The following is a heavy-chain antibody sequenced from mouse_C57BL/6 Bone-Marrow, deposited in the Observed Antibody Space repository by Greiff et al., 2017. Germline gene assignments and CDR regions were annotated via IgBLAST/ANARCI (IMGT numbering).Heavy chain of an antibody. CDR2: INPNNGGT. D-gene: IGHD2-1*01. Sequence: VQLKESGPELVKPGASVKIPCKASGYTFTDYNMDWVKQSPGKSLEWIGDINPNNGGTIYNQKFKGKATLTVDKSSSTAYMELRSLTSEDTAVYYGARGGVTTLYYYAMDYWGQGTSVTVSS. CDR3: ARGGVTTLYYYAMDY. V-gene: IGHV1-18*01. CDR1: GYTFTDYN. J-gene: IGHJ4*01.